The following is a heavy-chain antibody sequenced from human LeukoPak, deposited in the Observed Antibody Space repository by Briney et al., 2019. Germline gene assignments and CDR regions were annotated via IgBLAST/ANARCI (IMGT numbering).Heavy chain of an antibody. J-gene: IGHJ3*02. Sequence: GGSLRLSCAASGFTFSTYGMHWVRQAPGKGLEWVAVIWYDGSNKFYADSVKGRFTISRDNSKNTLYLQMNTLRAEDTAVYYCARERQEYSSSPDDALDIWGQGTMVTVSS. CDR3: ARERQEYSSSPDDALDI. CDR2: IWYDGSNK. D-gene: IGHD6-6*01. V-gene: IGHV3-33*01. CDR1: GFTFSTYG.